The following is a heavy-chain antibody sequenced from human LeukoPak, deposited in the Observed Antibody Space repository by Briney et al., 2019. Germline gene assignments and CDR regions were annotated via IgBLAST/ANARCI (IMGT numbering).Heavy chain of an antibody. D-gene: IGHD6-6*01. V-gene: IGHV3-74*01. CDR1: SGSS. J-gene: IGHJ4*02. Sequence: SGSSLWSARQLKGKGLVWVSRISPTGSTTSYADSVKGRFTVSRDNAKNTLYLQVNNLRAEDTAVYYCARGPNSNWSGLDFWGQGTLLTVSS. CDR3: ARGPNSNWSGLDF. CDR2: ISPTGSTT.